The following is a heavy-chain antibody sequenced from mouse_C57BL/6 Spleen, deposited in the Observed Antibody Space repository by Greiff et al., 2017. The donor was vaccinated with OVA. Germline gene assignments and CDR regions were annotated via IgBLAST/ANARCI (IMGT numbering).Heavy chain of an antibody. D-gene: IGHD2-10*02. CDR3: ARVSMGYFDV. J-gene: IGHJ1*03. V-gene: IGHV5-17*01. Sequence: EVQLQQSGGGLVKPGGSLKLSCAASGFTFSDYGMHWVRQAPEKGLEWVAYISSGSSTIYYADTVKGRFTISRDNAKNTLFLQMTSLRAEDTAMYYCARVSMGYFDVWGTGTTVTVSS. CDR1: GFTFSDYG. CDR2: ISSGSSTI.